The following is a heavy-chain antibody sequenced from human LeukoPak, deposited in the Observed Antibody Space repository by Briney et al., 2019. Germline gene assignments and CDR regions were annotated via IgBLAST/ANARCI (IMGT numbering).Heavy chain of an antibody. D-gene: IGHD3-9*01. J-gene: IGHJ4*02. CDR1: GFTFSNFW. V-gene: IGHV3-7*03. CDR3: ARGGNYDILTGYIFDY. CDR2: IKHDGRDK. Sequence: GGSLRLSCAASGFTFSNFWMRWVRQAPGKGLEGVANIKHDGRDKHYVDSVKGRFTIARDSAKNSLNLQMNSLRAEDTAVYYCARGGNYDILTGYIFDYWGQGTLVTVSS.